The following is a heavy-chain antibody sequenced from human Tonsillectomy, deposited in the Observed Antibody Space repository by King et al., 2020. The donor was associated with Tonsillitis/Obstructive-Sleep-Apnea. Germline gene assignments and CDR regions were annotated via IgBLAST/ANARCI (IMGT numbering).Heavy chain of an antibody. CDR2: IDWDDDK. V-gene: IGHV2-70*01. D-gene: IGHD2-2*01. Sequence: VTLKESGPALVKPTQTLTLTCTFSGFSLSTSGMCVSWIRQPPGKALEWLALIDWDDDKYYSTSLKTRLTISKDTSKNQVVLTMTNMDPVDTATYYCARIPSPYDSSTSCYSAPWFDPWGQGTLVTVSS. J-gene: IGHJ5*02. CDR3: ARIPSPYDSSTSCYSAPWFDP. CDR1: GFSLSTSGMC.